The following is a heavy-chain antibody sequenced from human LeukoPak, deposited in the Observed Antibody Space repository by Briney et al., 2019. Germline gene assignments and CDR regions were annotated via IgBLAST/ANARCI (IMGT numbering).Heavy chain of an antibody. CDR2: ISYGGSNK. CDR3: ARDDGYNPNQGIDY. Sequence: GGSLRLSCAASGFTFSNYGMHWVRQAPGKGLEGVAVISYGGSNKYYADSVKGRFTISRDNSKNTRYLQMNSLRAEDTAIYYCARDDGYNPNQGIDYWGQATLVTVSS. D-gene: IGHD5-24*01. V-gene: IGHV3-30*03. CDR1: GFTFSNYG. J-gene: IGHJ4*02.